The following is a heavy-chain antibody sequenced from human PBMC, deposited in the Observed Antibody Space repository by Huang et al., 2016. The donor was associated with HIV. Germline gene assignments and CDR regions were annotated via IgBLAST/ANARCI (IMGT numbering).Heavy chain of an antibody. Sequence: QVSLMQSGAEVKKPGASVKVSCKASGNTFANYGFSWVRQAPGQGLEWMVWSSADNGETNYAQKCQDRVTMTTDTSTSTAYLDLRSLRSDDTAIYFCASPNPSGSHYWGLDYWGQGTLVTVSS. V-gene: IGHV1-18*04. CDR3: ASPNPSGSHYWGLDY. CDR2: SSADNGET. J-gene: IGHJ4*02. D-gene: IGHD3-22*01. CDR1: GNTFANYG.